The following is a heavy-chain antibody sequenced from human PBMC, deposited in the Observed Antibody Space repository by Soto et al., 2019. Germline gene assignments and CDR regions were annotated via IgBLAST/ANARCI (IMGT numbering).Heavy chain of an antibody. CDR2: IIRRNTTI. D-gene: IGHD3-10*01. CDR3: TNVAGVWFGELLPYDY. J-gene: IGHJ4*02. V-gene: IGHV3-48*01. CDR1: GFTFSSYG. Sequence: GSLTLSCAASGFTFSSYGMNWVRQAPGMVLVFFLYIIRRNTTIYYIASVKSRFTISRDNANVLLYLQMSSLRAEDTVLFYCTNVAGVWFGELLPYDYWGQGNQVTVPS.